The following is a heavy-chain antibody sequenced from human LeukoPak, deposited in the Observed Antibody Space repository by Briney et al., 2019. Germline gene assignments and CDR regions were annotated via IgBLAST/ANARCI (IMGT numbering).Heavy chain of an antibody. D-gene: IGHD3-10*01. Sequence: AGGSLRLSCAASGFTFTHDCMHWVRQAPGKGLEWVAFIVQDGRETYYVDSVKGRFTISRDNAKNSLYLLMNSLGVEDTAVYYCAGGDYFGSGSARRHWLDPWGQGTLVTVSS. CDR1: GFTFTHDC. J-gene: IGHJ5*02. V-gene: IGHV3-7*04. CDR3: AGGDYFGSGSARRHWLDP. CDR2: IVQDGRET.